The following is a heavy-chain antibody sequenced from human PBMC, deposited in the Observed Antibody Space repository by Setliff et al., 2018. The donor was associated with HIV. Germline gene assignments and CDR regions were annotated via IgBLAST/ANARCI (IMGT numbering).Heavy chain of an antibody. D-gene: IGHD3-10*01. CDR3: AKLGGSGSYSNAFDY. CDR1: GFTFSNYW. J-gene: IGHJ4*02. V-gene: IGHV3-7*01. Sequence: GGSLRLSCAASGFTFSNYWMNWVRQAPGKGLEWVANIKQDGSEKYYVDSVKGRFTISRDNAKNSLSLQMNSLRAEDTAVYYCAKLGGSGSYSNAFDYWGQGTLVTVSS. CDR2: IKQDGSEK.